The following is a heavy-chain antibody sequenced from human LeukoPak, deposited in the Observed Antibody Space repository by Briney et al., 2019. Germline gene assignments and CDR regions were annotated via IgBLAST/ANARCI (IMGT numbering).Heavy chain of an antibody. CDR2: IYWDDDK. D-gene: IGHD1-14*01. V-gene: IGHV2-5*02. Sequence: ASGPTLVKPTQTLTLTCTFSGFSLSTRGVGVGWIRQSPGKALEWLVLIYWDDDKRYSPSVNNRVTITKDTSKNQVTLTMTNMDPVDTATYYCAHRRIIGPFDNWGQGTLVTVSS. CDR1: GFSLSTRGVG. J-gene: IGHJ4*02. CDR3: AHRRIIGPFDN.